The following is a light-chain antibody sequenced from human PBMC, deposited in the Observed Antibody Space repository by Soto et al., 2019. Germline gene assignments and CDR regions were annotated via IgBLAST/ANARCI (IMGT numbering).Light chain of an antibody. CDR1: RNIGTW. V-gene: IGKV1-5*03. J-gene: IGKJ4*01. Sequence: DTQMTQSPSTLSASVGDSVSITYRASRNIGTWLAWYQQKPGKAPNLLIYRASTLASGVPSRFSGSGSGTEFTLTISSLQPDDFATYYCHRHETYPLGFGGGTKVDI. CDR2: RAS. CDR3: HRHETYPLG.